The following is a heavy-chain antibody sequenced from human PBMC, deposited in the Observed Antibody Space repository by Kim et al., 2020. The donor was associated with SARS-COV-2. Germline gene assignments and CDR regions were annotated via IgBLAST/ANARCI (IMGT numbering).Heavy chain of an antibody. CDR1: GFTFSSYG. V-gene: IGHV3-30*18. D-gene: IGHD5-18*01. CDR3: AKDRGYSYGSFDY. Sequence: GGSLRLSCAASGFTFSSYGMHWVRQAPGKGLEWVAVISYDGSNKYYADSVKGRFTISRDNSKNTLYLQMNSLRAEDTAVYYCAKDRGYSYGSFDYWGQGTLVTVSS. J-gene: IGHJ4*02. CDR2: ISYDGSNK.